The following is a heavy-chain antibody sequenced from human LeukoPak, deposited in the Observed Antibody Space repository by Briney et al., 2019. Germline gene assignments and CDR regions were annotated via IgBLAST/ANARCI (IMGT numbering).Heavy chain of an antibody. V-gene: IGHV1-69*06. CDR1: GGTFSSYA. CDR2: IIPIFGTA. J-gene: IGHJ4*02. Sequence: GASVKVSCKASGGTFSSYAISWVRQAPGQGLEWMGGIIPIFGTANYARKFQGRVTITADKSTSTAYMELSSLRSEDTAVYYCASGTTDIVVVPATLRNYYFDYWGQGTLVTVSS. CDR3: ASGTTDIVVVPATLRNYYFDY. D-gene: IGHD2-2*01.